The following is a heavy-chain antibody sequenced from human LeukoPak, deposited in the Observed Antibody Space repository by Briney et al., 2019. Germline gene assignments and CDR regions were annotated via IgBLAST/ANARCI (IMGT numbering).Heavy chain of an antibody. J-gene: IGHJ6*02. Sequence: VGVSCKASGYTFTSYAMHWVRQAPGQRLEWMGWINAGNGNTKYSQKFQGRVTITRDTSASTAYMELSSLRSEDTAVYYCARDLLYCSSTSCWMDYYYYGMDVWGQGTTVTVSS. D-gene: IGHD2-2*01. V-gene: IGHV1-3*01. CDR3: ARDLLYCSSTSCWMDYYYYGMDV. CDR1: GYTFTSYA. CDR2: INAGNGNT.